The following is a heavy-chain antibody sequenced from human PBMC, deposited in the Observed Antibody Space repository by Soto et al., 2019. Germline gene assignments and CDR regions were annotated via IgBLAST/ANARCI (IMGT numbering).Heavy chain of an antibody. Sequence: GLDLEWLALIYWDDDKRYSPSLKSRLTITKDTSKNQVVLTMTNMDPVDTATYYCALGELGNAFDIWGQGTMVTVSS. CDR3: ALGELGNAFDI. D-gene: IGHD7-27*01. CDR2: IYWDDDK. J-gene: IGHJ3*02. V-gene: IGHV2-5*02.